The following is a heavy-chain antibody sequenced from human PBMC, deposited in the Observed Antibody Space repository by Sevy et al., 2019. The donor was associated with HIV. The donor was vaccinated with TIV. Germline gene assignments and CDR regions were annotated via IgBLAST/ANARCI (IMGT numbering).Heavy chain of an antibody. Sequence: ASVKVSCKASGYTFTSYDINWVRQATGQGLEWMGWRNPNNGNTGYAQQFLGRVTFTLNTSISTAYMELSSLRSEDTAMYYCARVVGYYFDAFDIWGQGTVVTVSS. CDR2: RNPNNGNT. CDR3: ARVVGYYFDAFDI. V-gene: IGHV1-8*03. CDR1: GYTFTSYD. D-gene: IGHD1-1*01. J-gene: IGHJ3*02.